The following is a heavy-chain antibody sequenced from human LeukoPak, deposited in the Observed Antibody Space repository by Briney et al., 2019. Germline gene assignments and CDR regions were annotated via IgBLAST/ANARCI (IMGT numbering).Heavy chain of an antibody. J-gene: IGHJ4*02. V-gene: IGHV3-21*01. Sequence: GGSLRLSCADSGFTFSSYSMNWVRQAPGKGLEWVSSISSSSSYIYYADSVKGRFTISRDNAKNSLYLQMNSLRAEDTAVYYCARDRHYDFWSGSFDYWGQGTLVTVSS. CDR1: GFTFSSYS. CDR2: ISSSSSYI. D-gene: IGHD3-3*01. CDR3: ARDRHYDFWSGSFDY.